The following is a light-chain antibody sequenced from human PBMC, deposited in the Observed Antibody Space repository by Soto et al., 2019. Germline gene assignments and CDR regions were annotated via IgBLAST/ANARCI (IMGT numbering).Light chain of an antibody. Sequence: EIVLTQSPGTLSLSPGEIATRSCRASQSVSNNYLAWYQQKPGQAPRRLIFGASGRATGIPDRFSGSGSGTDFTLTISRLEPEDFAVYYCQQYGTSPTFGQGTKVEIK. CDR3: QQYGTSPT. CDR2: GAS. CDR1: QSVSNNY. V-gene: IGKV3-20*01. J-gene: IGKJ1*01.